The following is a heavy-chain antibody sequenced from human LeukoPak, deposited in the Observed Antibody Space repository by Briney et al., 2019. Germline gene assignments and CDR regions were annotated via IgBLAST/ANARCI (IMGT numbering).Heavy chain of an antibody. D-gene: IGHD3-22*01. V-gene: IGHV3-23*01. J-gene: IGHJ4*02. Sequence: GGSLRLSCAASGFTFSSYGMSWVRQAPGKGLEWVSAISGSGGSTYYADSVKGRFTISRDNSKNTLHLQMNSLRAEDTAVYYCAKDSHATYYYDSSGYYPFDYWGQGTLVTVSS. CDR2: ISGSGGST. CDR3: AKDSHATYYYDSSGYYPFDY. CDR1: GFTFSSYG.